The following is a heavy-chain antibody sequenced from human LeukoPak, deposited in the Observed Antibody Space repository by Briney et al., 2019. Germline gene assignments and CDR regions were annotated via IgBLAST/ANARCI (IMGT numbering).Heavy chain of an antibody. CDR2: ISSTSNYI. V-gene: IGHV3-21*01. CDR1: GFTFSNYN. Sequence: PGGSLRLSCAASGFTFSNYNMKWVRQAPGKGLQWVSSISSTSNYIYYADSVEGRFTISRDNARNSLYLQMNSLRAEDTAVYYCARDLWGSYDYWGQGTLVTVSS. J-gene: IGHJ4*02. CDR3: ARDLWGSYDY. D-gene: IGHD7-27*01.